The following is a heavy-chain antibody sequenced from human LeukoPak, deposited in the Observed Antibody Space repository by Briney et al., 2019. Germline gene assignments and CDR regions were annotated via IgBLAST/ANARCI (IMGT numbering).Heavy chain of an antibody. V-gene: IGHV4-59*01. D-gene: IGHD3-3*01. CDR3: ARVSGVLRFGDYYYGMDV. CDR1: GGFISSYY. Sequence: SETLSLTCTVSGGFISSYYWSWIRQPPGKGLEWIGYIYYSGSTNYNPSLKSRVTISVDTSKNQFSLKLSSVTAADTAVYYCARVSGVLRFGDYYYGMDVWGQGTTVTVSS. CDR2: IYYSGST. J-gene: IGHJ6*02.